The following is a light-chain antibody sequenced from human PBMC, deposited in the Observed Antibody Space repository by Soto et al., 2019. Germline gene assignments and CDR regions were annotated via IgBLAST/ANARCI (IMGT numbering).Light chain of an antibody. Sequence: QSALTQPRSVSGSPGQSVTISCTGSSSDVGTYNYVSWYQQHPGKAPKLIIYDVSTRPSGLSNRFSGSKSGNTASLTISGLQAEDEADYFCSSYASTSTLVVFGGGTKLTVL. CDR3: SSYASTSTLVV. V-gene: IGLV2-14*01. J-gene: IGLJ2*01. CDR2: DVS. CDR1: SSDVGTYNY.